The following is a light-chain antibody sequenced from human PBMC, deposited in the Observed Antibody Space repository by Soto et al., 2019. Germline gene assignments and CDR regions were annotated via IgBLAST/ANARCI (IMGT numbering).Light chain of an antibody. J-gene: IGKJ1*01. CDR1: QSISSY. V-gene: IGKV1-39*01. CDR2: AAS. Sequence: DIQMTQSPSSLSASVGDRVTITCRASQSISSYLNWYQQKPGKAPKLLIYAASSLQSGVPSRFSGSGSGTDFTLTINRLQSEDSATYFCLQDNSYPWTFGQGTKVDIK. CDR3: LQDNSYPWT.